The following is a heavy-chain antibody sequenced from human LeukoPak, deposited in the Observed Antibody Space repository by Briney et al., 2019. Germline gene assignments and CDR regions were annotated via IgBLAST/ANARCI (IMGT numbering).Heavy chain of an antibody. J-gene: IGHJ4*02. CDR2: IDGAGSTI. Sequence: GGSLRLSCAASGFTFSSYEMNWVRQAPGKGLEWVSYIDGAGSTIHYADSVKGRFTISRDNARNSLYLQMNSLRAEDTAVYYCARDLTPEGTGDADYWGQGTLVTVSS. CDR3: ARDLTPEGTGDADY. CDR1: GFTFSSYE. V-gene: IGHV3-48*03. D-gene: IGHD1-1*01.